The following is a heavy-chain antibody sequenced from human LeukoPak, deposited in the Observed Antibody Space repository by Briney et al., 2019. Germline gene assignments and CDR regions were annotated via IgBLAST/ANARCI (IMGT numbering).Heavy chain of an antibody. CDR1: GGTFSSYA. D-gene: IGHD3-22*01. Sequence: SVRVSCKASGGTFSSYAISWVRQAPGQGLEWMGGIIPIFGTANYAQKFQGRVTITADESTSTAYMELSSLRSEDTAVYYCARMHYDSSGYYYVSPQYFDYWGQGTLVTVSS. V-gene: IGHV1-69*01. CDR3: ARMHYDSSGYYYVSPQYFDY. CDR2: IIPIFGTA. J-gene: IGHJ4*02.